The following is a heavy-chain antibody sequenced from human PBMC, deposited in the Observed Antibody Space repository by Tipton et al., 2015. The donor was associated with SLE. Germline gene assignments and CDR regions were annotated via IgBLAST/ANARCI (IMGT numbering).Heavy chain of an antibody. J-gene: IGHJ3*01. CDR1: GFTFSSYW. D-gene: IGHD2-8*01. CDR2: INTDGSSV. Sequence: SLRLSCAVSGFTFSSYWIHWVCKPPGKGLVWVSRINTDGSSVTYADSVKGRLTVSRDDAKNTLYLQMNSLRAEDTAMYYCARDLYSAADVWGQGTMVTVSS. CDR3: ARDLYSAADV. V-gene: IGHV3-74*03.